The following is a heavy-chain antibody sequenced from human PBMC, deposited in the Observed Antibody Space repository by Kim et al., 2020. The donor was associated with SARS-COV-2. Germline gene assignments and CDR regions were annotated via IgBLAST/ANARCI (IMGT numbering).Heavy chain of an antibody. V-gene: IGHV4-39*01. J-gene: IGHJ4*02. D-gene: IGHD6-13*01. CDR3: ARRGRGIAAAGDFDY. Sequence: TPSRKSRVHMSVDTSQNQFSLTLSSVTAADTAVYYCARRGRGIAAAGDFDYWGQGTLVAVSS.